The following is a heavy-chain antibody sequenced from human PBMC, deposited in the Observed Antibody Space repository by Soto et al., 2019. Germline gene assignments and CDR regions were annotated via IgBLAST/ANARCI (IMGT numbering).Heavy chain of an antibody. CDR1: GGSISSSSYY. CDR3: AGTTVTGDF. Sequence: QLLLQESGPGLVKPSETLSLTCTVSGGSISSSSYYWGWIRQPPGKGLEWIGSIYYFGSTYYNPSLKSRVTISVDTSKNQFSLNLSSVTAADTAVYYCAGTTVTGDFWGQGTLVTVSS. CDR2: IYYFGST. J-gene: IGHJ4*02. V-gene: IGHV4-39*01. D-gene: IGHD4-17*01.